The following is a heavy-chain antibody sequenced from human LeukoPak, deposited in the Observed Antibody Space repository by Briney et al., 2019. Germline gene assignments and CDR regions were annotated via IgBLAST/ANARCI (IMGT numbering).Heavy chain of an antibody. CDR3: ASDSTMLSEAFGY. CDR2: ISSSSSAI. J-gene: IGHJ4*02. CDR1: GFTFSSYS. D-gene: IGHD3-16*01. V-gene: IGHV3-21*01. Sequence: PGGSLRLSCAASGFTFSSYSMNWVRQAPGKGLEWVAFISSSSSAIYYADSVKGRFTISRDNAKNSLYLQMNSLSAEDATVYYCASDSTMLSEAFGYGRQGTLVTVSP.